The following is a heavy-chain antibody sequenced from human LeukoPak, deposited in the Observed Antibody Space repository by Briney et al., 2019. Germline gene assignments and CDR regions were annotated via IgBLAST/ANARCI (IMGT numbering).Heavy chain of an antibody. CDR1: GYTFTGYY. V-gene: IGHV1-2*02. D-gene: IGHD4-17*01. J-gene: IGHJ1*01. Sequence: ASVKVSCKASGYTFTGYYMHWVRQAPGQGLEWMGWINLNSGGTNYAQKFQGRVTMTRDTSISTSYMELSRLRSDDTAVYYCAREDSGDYAGPRLQHWGQGTLVTVSS. CDR2: INLNSGGT. CDR3: AREDSGDYAGPRLQH.